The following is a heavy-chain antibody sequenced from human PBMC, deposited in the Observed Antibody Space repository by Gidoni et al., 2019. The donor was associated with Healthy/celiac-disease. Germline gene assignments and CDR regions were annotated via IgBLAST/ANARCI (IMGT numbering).Heavy chain of an antibody. CDR2: ISSSGSTI. CDR1: GFTFSEYY. CDR3: ARDPNLITMVQGVIRRSWYYYGMDV. Sequence: QVQLVESGGGLVKPGGSLRLSCAASGFTFSEYYMSWIRQATGKGLEWVSYISSSGSTIYYADSVKGRFTISRDNAKNSLYLQMNSLRAEDTAVYYCARDPNLITMVQGVIRRSWYYYGMDVWGQGTTVTVSS. D-gene: IGHD3-10*01. J-gene: IGHJ6*02. V-gene: IGHV3-11*01.